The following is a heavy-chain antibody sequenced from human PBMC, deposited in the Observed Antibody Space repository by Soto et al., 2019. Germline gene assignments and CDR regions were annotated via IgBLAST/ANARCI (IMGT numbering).Heavy chain of an antibody. CDR3: TYQGDFYNRLDC. V-gene: IGHV3-15*07. Sequence: EVHLVESGGGLVKPGESLRVSCTLSGVPFSAAWMNWVHQAPGKGLEWVGRIKSRGGGGTTHYAAPVQGRFTISRDDSKNTLYLQMNSLKTEDTAIYYCTYQGDFYNRLDCWGQGTLVTVSS. D-gene: IGHD2-2*01. CDR1: GVPFSAAW. J-gene: IGHJ4*02. CDR2: IKSRGGGGTT.